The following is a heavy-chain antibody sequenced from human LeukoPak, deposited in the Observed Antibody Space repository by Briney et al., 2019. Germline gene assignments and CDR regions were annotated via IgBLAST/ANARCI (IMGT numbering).Heavy chain of an antibody. D-gene: IGHD6-25*01. CDR2: IYYSGST. CDR1: GGSISSYY. CDR3: ARVSRGPDYYYYYMDV. J-gene: IGHJ6*03. Sequence: SETLSLTCTVSGGSISSYYWSWIRQPPGKVLEWIGYIYYSGSTNYNPSLKSRVTISVDTSKNQFSLKLSSVTAADTAVYYCARVSRGPDYYYYYMDVWGKGTTVTISS. V-gene: IGHV4-59*01.